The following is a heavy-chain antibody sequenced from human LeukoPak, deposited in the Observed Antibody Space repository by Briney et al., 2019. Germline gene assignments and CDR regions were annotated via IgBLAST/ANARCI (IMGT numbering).Heavy chain of an antibody. CDR1: GFNFRSSYS. Sequence: GGSLRLSCVASGFNFRSSYSMNWVRQAPGKGLEWVSSISGGSRYIYYADSVKGRFTICRDNAKNSLYLQMKSLRVEDTAVYYCARERTNYYDRGDAFDMWGQGTVVTVSS. CDR2: ISGGSRYI. D-gene: IGHD3-22*01. V-gene: IGHV3-21*01. CDR3: ARERTNYYDRGDAFDM. J-gene: IGHJ3*02.